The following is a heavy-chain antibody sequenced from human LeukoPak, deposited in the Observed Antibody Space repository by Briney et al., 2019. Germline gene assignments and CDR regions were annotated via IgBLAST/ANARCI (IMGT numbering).Heavy chain of an antibody. V-gene: IGHV4-4*02. CDR3: ARGIIVGATWGENDNWFDP. CDR1: GGSIISNNY. D-gene: IGHD1-26*01. J-gene: IGHJ5*02. CDR2: TSHGGTT. Sequence: SETLSLTCAVSGGSIISNNYWSWVRQPPGKGLEWIGETSHGGTTNYNPSLKSRVTISVDTSKNQFSLKLSSVTAADTAVYYCARGIIVGATWGENDNWFDPWGQGTLSPSPQ.